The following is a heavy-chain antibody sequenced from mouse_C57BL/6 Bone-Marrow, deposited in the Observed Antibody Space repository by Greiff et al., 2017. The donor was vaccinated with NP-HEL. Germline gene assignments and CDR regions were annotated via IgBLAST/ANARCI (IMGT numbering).Heavy chain of an antibody. CDR3: ARYYYGSSPNWYFDV. V-gene: IGHV1-69*01. J-gene: IGHJ1*03. CDR2: IDPSDSYT. D-gene: IGHD1-1*01. CDR1: GYTFTSYW. Sequence: QVQLQQPGAELVMPGASVKLSCKASGYTFTSYWMHWVKQRPGQGLEWIGEIDPSDSYTNYNQKFKGKSTLTVDKSSSTAYMQLSSLTSEDSAVYYCARYYYGSSPNWYFDVWGTGTTVTVSS.